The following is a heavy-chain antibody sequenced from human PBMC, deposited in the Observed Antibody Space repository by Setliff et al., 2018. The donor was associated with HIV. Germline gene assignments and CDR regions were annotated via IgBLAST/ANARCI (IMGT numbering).Heavy chain of an antibody. D-gene: IGHD4-4*01. V-gene: IGHV1-69*10. CDR2: IFPILGIA. CDR1: GGTFSSYA. CDR3: ARAYSNSYYYYYYMDV. J-gene: IGHJ6*03. Sequence: SVKVSCKASGGTFSSYAISWVRQAPGQGLEWMGGIFPILGIANYAQRFQGRVTITADESTSTAYMELSSLRSEDTAVYYCARAYSNSYYYYYYMDVWGKGTTVTVS.